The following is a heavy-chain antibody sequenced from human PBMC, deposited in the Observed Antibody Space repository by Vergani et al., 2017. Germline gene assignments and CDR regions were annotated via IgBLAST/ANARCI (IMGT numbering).Heavy chain of an antibody. Sequence: EVQLLESGGGLVQPGGSLRLSCAASGFTFSSYAMSWVRQAPGKGLEWVGRIKSKTDGRTTDYAAPVKGRFTTSRDDSKNTLYLQMSSLTTEDTAVYYCSAEGHGYVWESYSWGQGTLVTVSS. CDR3: SAEGHGYVWESYS. CDR1: GFTFSSYA. V-gene: IGHV3-15*01. CDR2: IKSKTDGRTT. D-gene: IGHD3-16*01. J-gene: IGHJ4*02.